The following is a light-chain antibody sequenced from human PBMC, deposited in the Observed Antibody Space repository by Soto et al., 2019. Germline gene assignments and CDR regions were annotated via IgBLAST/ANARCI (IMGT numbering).Light chain of an antibody. CDR1: QSINNY. J-gene: IGKJ2*01. CDR2: DAS. Sequence: DIPMTQSPSTLSASVGDRVTITCRASQSINNYLAWYQQKPGKAPKLLIYDASSLESGVPSRFSGSGSGTEFTLTISSLQPDDFATYYCQQYQSYYTFGQGTKLEIK. V-gene: IGKV1-5*01. CDR3: QQYQSYYT.